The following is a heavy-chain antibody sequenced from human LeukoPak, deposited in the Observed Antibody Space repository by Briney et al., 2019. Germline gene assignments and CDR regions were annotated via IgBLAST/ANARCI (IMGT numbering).Heavy chain of an antibody. V-gene: IGHV3-7*01. CDR1: GFAFGDLW. D-gene: IGHD1-26*01. CDR3: ADPGVGY. J-gene: IGHJ4*02. Sequence: GGSLRLSCTASGFAFGDLWMSWVRQAPGKGLEWVANIKQNGSGETYIDSVKGRFVISRDNAKNSVSLQMNSLKGEDTAVYYCADPGVGYWGQGTLVTVSS. CDR2: IKQNGSGE.